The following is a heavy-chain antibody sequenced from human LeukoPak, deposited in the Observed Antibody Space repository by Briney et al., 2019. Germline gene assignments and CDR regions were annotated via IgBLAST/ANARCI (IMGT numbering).Heavy chain of an antibody. J-gene: IGHJ6*03. V-gene: IGHV3-7*01. Sequence: QTGGSLRLSCAASGFTFSSYWMSWVRQAPGKGLEWVANIKQDGSEKYYVDSVKGRFTISGDNAKNSLYLQMNSLRAEDTAVYYCARDQTKWEPLRRRDYYYMDVWGKGATVTVSS. CDR1: GFTFSSYW. CDR3: ARDQTKWEPLRRRDYYYMDV. D-gene: IGHD1-26*01. CDR2: IKQDGSEK.